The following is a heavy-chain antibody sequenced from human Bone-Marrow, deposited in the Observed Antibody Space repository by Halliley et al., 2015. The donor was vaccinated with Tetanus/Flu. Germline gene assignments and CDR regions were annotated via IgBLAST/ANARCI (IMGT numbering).Heavy chain of an antibody. CDR1: GGSMDVYY. CDR3: AGILPSTMTTDY. D-gene: IGHD4-17*01. CDR2: VFYSGNT. J-gene: IGHJ4*02. V-gene: IGHV4-59*03. Sequence: TLSLTCVVSGGSMDVYYWTWIRQPPGKGLEWIGNVFYSGNTNYNPSLKSRVTMSVDRSKDQFSLRLTSVTAADAAVYYCAGILPSTMTTDYWGQGTLVTVSS.